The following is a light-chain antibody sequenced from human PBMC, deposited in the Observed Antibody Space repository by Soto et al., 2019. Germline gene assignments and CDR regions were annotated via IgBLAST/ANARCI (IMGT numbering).Light chain of an antibody. Sequence: QAVVTQPPSMSGAPGQRVTISCTGSSSNIGAGYDVHWYQQLPGTAPKLLIYGNSNRPSGVPDRFSGSKSGTSASLAITGLQAEDEADYYCQSYDSSLSGSIFGGGTKLTV. J-gene: IGLJ2*01. CDR3: QSYDSSLSGSI. CDR1: SSNIGAGYD. CDR2: GNS. V-gene: IGLV1-40*01.